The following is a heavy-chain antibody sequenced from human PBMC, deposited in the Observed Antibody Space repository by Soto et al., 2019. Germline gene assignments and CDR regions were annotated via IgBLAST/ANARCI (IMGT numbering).Heavy chain of an antibody. Sequence: PSESLSLTWSGSGGSIREYYWSWIRQPAGKGLEWIGRIYSSGSANYNPTLKSRGTMSVDTSKNQVSLKVNSVTAADTAVYFCARGGTRSTDLRTYWGQGTQVTVSS. CDR3: ARGGTRSTDLRTY. CDR1: GGSIREYY. CDR2: IYSSGSA. V-gene: IGHV4-4*07. J-gene: IGHJ4*02. D-gene: IGHD5-12*01.